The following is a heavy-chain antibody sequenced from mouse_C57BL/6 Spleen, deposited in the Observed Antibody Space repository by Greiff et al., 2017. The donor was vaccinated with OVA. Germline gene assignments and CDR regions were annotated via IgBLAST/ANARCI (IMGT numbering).Heavy chain of an antibody. CDR3: ARITTVVASMDY. CDR2: IHPNSGST. V-gene: IGHV1-64*01. CDR1: GYTFTSYW. D-gene: IGHD1-1*01. J-gene: IGHJ4*01. Sequence: VQLQQPGAELVKPGASVKLSCKASGYTFTSYWMHWVKQRPGQGLEWIGMIHPNSGSTNYNEKFKSKATLTVDKSSSTAYMQLSSLTSEDSAVYYCARITTVVASMDYWGQGTSVTVSS.